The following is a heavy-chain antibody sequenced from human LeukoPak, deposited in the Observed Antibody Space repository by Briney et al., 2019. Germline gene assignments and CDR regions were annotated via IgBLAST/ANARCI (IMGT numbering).Heavy chain of an antibody. Sequence: SETLSLTCTVSGGSISSGGYYWSWIRQHPGKGLEWIGYIYYSGSTYYNPSLKSQVTISVDTSKNQFSLKLSSVTAADTAVYYCARVRSSGWYDYWGQGTLVTVSS. V-gene: IGHV4-31*01. CDR2: IYYSGST. CDR1: GGSISSGGYY. CDR3: ARVRSSGWYDY. J-gene: IGHJ4*02. D-gene: IGHD6-19*01.